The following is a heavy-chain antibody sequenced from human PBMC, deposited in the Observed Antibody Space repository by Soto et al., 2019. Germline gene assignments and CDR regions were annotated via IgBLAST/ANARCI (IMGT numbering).Heavy chain of an antibody. CDR1: GGSISSGGYY. V-gene: IGHV4-31*03. J-gene: IGHJ1*01. CDR2: IYYSGST. CDR3: ATNGGYYDTSGPKYFQH. Sequence: SETLSLTCTVSGGSISSGGYYWNWIRQHPGKGLECIGYIYYSGSTYYNPSLKSRVTISVDTSKNQFSLKLSSVTAADTAVYYCATNGGYYDTSGPKYFQHWGQGTLVTVSS. D-gene: IGHD3-22*01.